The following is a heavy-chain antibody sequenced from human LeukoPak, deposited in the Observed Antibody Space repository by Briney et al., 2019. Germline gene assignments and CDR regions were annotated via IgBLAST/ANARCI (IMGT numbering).Heavy chain of an antibody. CDR3: MRTYCSSTSCHYFDS. V-gene: IGHV4-4*02. Sequence: SETLSLTCAVSGASISSSNWWSWARQPPGKGLEWIGENYHAGTTNYNPSLASRVTISVDSSRNQFSVKLTSVTAADTAVYYCMRTYCSSTSCHYFDSWGQGTLVTVSS. CDR1: GASISSSNW. J-gene: IGHJ4*02. D-gene: IGHD2-2*01. CDR2: NYHAGTT.